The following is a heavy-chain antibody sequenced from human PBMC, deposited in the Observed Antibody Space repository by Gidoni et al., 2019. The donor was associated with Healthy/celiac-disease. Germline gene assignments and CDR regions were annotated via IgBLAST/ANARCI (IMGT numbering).Heavy chain of an antibody. Sequence: QVQLVESGGGLVKPGGSLRLPCAPSGFTFSDYYMSWIRQAPGKGLEWVSYISSSGSTIYYADAVKGRFTISRDNAKNSLYLQMNSLRAEDTAVYYCARDLITIFGVVRPGFDPWGQGTLVTVSS. D-gene: IGHD3-3*01. J-gene: IGHJ5*02. CDR3: ARDLITIFGVVRPGFDP. CDR1: GFTFSDYY. V-gene: IGHV3-11*01. CDR2: ISSSGSTI.